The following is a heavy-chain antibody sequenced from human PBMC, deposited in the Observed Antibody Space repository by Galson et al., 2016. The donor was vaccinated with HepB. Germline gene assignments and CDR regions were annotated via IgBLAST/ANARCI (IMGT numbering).Heavy chain of an antibody. CDR1: GYTFTAYF. J-gene: IGHJ4*02. D-gene: IGHD1-26*01. CDR2: INPKSGGT. Sequence: SVKVSCKASGYTFTAYFMHWVRQAPGQGLEWMGWINPKSGGTKYAQKFQGRVTMTRDTSISTAYMDLSRLTSDDTAVYYCATGDLLRAGVEDYWGQGTLVIVSS. V-gene: IGHV1-2*02. CDR3: ATGDLLRAGVEDY.